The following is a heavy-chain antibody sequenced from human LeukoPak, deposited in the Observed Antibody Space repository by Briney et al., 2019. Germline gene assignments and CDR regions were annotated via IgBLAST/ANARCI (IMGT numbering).Heavy chain of an antibody. CDR3: ARGRSDYIWGSNRGAFDI. Sequence: PSETLSLTCAVYGGSFSGYYGSWIRQPPGKGLEWIGEINHSGSTNYNPSLKSRVTISVDTSKNQFSLKLSSVTAADTAVYYCARGRSDYIWGSNRGAFDIWGQGTMVTVSS. D-gene: IGHD3-16*01. CDR1: GGSFSGYY. V-gene: IGHV4-34*01. J-gene: IGHJ3*02. CDR2: INHSGST.